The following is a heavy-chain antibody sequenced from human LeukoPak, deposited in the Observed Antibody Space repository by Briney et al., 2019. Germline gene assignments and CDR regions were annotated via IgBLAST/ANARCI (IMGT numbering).Heavy chain of an antibody. V-gene: IGHV3-21*01. CDR1: GFTFSSYS. D-gene: IGHD3-22*01. CDR3: ARATSSGYTLDY. J-gene: IGHJ4*02. Sequence: GGSLRLSCAASGFTFSSYSMNWVRQAPGKGLEWVSSISSSSSYIYYADSVKGRFTISRDNAKNSLYLQMNSLRAEDTAVYYCARATSSGYTLDYWGQGTLVTVSS. CDR2: ISSSSSYI.